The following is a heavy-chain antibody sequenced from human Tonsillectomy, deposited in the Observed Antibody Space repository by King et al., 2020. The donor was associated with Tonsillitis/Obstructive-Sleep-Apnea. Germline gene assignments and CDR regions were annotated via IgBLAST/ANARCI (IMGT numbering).Heavy chain of an antibody. J-gene: IGHJ5*02. D-gene: IGHD2-2*01. CDR2: IYYSGST. Sequence: QLQESGPGLVKPSETLSLTCTVSGGSVSSGSYYWSWIRQPPGKGLEWIGDIYYSGSTNYNPSLKSPVTISVDTSKNQFSLKLSSVTAADTAVYYCAGVLGVGYCSSASCYVPWFDPWGQGTLVTVSS. CDR1: GGSVSSGSYY. V-gene: IGHV4-61*01. CDR3: AGVLGVGYCSSASCYVPWFDP.